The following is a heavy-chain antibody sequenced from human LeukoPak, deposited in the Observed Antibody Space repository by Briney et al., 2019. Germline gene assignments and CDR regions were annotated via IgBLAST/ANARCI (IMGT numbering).Heavy chain of an antibody. J-gene: IGHJ5*02. CDR2: IIPIFGTA. Sequence: SVKLSCTASGGTFSSYAISWVRQAPGPRRKWMGGIIPIFGTANYAQNFQRRVTITTDESTSTAYMELSSLRSEDTAVYYCARDPTQGYYDLWSGYYKGWCDPWGQGTLVTVSS. CDR3: ARDPTQGYYDLWSGYYKGWCDP. CDR1: GGTFSSYA. D-gene: IGHD3-3*01. V-gene: IGHV1-69*05.